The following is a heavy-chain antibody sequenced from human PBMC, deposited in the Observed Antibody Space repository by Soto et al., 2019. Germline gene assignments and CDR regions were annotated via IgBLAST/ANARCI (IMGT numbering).Heavy chain of an antibody. D-gene: IGHD1-20*01. Sequence: AASVKVSCKASGGTFSSFAISWVRQAPGQGLEWMGGIIPLFGTPYYAQRLQGRVTITADESTSTAYMELSSLRSEDTAVYFCASSGLATGIINWFDPWG. CDR2: IIPLFGTP. V-gene: IGHV1-69*13. CDR1: GGTFSSFA. CDR3: ASSGLATGIINWFDP. J-gene: IGHJ5*02.